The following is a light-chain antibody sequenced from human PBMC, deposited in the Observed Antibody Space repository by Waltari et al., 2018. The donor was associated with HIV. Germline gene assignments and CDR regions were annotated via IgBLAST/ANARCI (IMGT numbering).Light chain of an antibody. CDR2: WAP. CDR3: QQYFSTPWT. CDR1: QSVFYSSNNKNY. J-gene: IGKJ1*01. V-gene: IGKV4-1*01. Sequence: DIVMTHSPDALAVSLGERATINCQSSQSVFYSSNNKNYLDWYQQKQGQPPKLLIYWAPTRGSGVPDRFSGGESWTDFTLTISSLQAEDGAVYYCQQYFSTPWTFGQGTKVEIK.